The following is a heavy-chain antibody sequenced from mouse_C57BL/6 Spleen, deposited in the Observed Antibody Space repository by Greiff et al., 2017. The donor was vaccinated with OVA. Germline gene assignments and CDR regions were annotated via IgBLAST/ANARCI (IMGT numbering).Heavy chain of an antibody. D-gene: IGHD3-2*02. CDR1: GYTFTSYW. CDR3: ARKEGGSGYLY. V-gene: IGHV1-69*01. J-gene: IGHJ3*01. Sequence: VQLQQPGAELVMPGASVKLSCKASGYTFTSYWMHWVKQRPGQGLEWIGEIDPSDSYTNYNQKFKGKSTLTVDKSSSTAYMQLSSLTSEDSAVYYCARKEGGSGYLYWGQGTLVTVSA. CDR2: IDPSDSYT.